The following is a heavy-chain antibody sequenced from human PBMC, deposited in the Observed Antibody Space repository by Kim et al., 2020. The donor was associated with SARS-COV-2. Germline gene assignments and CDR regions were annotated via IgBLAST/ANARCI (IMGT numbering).Heavy chain of an antibody. D-gene: IGHD3-10*01. CDR2: IYYSGST. V-gene: IGHV4-59*01. Sequence: SETLSLTCTVSGGSISSYYWSWIRQPPGKGLEWIGYIYYSGSTNYNPSLKSRVTISVDTSKNQFSLKLSSVTAADTAVYYCARGGKPSITMARGLKPSAFDIWGQGTMVTVSS. CDR3: ARGGKPSITMARGLKPSAFDI. CDR1: GGSISSYY. J-gene: IGHJ3*02.